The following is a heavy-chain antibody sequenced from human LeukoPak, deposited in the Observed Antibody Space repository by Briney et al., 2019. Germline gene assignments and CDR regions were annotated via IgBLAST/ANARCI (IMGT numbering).Heavy chain of an antibody. V-gene: IGHV4-59*01. J-gene: IGHJ4*02. CDR3: ASTHLISGHIDIYYFDS. CDR1: SDSMTNYY. CDR2: IYSSGST. Sequence: SEALSLTCTVSSDSMTNYYWSWIRQSPGKGLEWIGYIYSSGSTNYNPSLRSRATISVDTSKNQFSLKLNSVTAADTAVYYCASTHLISGHIDIYYFDSWGQGTLVTVSS. D-gene: IGHD2-21*01.